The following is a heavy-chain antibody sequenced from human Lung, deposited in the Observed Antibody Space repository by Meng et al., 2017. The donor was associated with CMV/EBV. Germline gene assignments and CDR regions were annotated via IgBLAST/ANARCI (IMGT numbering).Heavy chain of an antibody. V-gene: IGHV3-30*02. Sequence: GGSLRLXCTTSGFNFKIYGMHWVRQLPGEGLEWVAFIRYDEKTKYYADSVKGRFTIFRDNSRSTLYLQMNSLRVEDTAIYYCVKDFPGDCYPLCYYFSHGMDVWXQGTXVTV. J-gene: IGHJ6*02. CDR2: IRYDEKTK. D-gene: IGHD2-21*01. CDR3: VKDFPGDCYPLCYYFSHGMDV. CDR1: GFNFKIYG.